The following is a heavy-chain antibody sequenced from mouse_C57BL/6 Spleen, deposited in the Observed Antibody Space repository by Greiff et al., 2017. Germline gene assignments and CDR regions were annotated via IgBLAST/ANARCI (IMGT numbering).Heavy chain of an antibody. D-gene: IGHD1-1*01. V-gene: IGHV1-75*01. Sequence: VQLQESGPELVKPGASVKISCKASGYTFTDYYINWVKPRPGQGLEWIGWIFPGRGSTYYTEKFKGKATLTLDKSSSTAYMWLSSLKSEDSAVYFCARSTTGGYFDVWCTGTTVTVSS. J-gene: IGHJ1*03. CDR2: IFPGRGST. CDR1: GYTFTDYY. CDR3: ARSTTGGYFDV.